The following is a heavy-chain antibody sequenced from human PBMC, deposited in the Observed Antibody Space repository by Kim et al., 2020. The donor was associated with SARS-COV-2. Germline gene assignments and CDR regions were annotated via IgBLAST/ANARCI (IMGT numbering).Heavy chain of an antibody. CDR2: INPSGGST. V-gene: IGHV1-46*01. Sequence: ASVKVSCKASGYTFTSYYMHWVLQAPGQGLEWMGIINPSGGSTSYAQKFQGRVTMTRDTSTSTVYMELSSLRSEDTAVYYCASLQSTTGAGYYYYGMDVWGQGTTVTVSS. J-gene: IGHJ6*02. CDR3: ASLQSTTGAGYYYYGMDV. D-gene: IGHD4-17*01. CDR1: GYTFTSYY.